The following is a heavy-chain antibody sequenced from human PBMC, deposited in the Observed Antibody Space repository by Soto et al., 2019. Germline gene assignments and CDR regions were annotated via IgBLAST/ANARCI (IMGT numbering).Heavy chain of an antibody. CDR3: ARGPDYYGSGSRYYFDY. J-gene: IGHJ4*02. D-gene: IGHD3-10*01. CDR2: LYYSGST. Sequence: PSETLSLTCTVSGGSISSYYWSWSRQLPGKGLEWIGCLYYSGSTNYNPSLKSRVTISVDTSKNQFSLKLSSVTAADTAVYYCARGPDYYGSGSRYYFDYWGQGTLVTVSS. CDR1: GGSISSYY. V-gene: IGHV4-59*12.